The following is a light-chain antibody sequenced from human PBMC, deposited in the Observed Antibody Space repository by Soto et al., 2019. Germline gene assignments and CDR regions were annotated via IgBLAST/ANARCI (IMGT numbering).Light chain of an antibody. CDR1: QTVSSH. CDR3: QQVDIWPWT. J-gene: IGKJ1*01. CDR2: GVF. V-gene: IGKV3D-15*01. Sequence: EVVIAQSPGTLSVSLGQIVTRSGSAYQTVSSHIVTYQQKPGQASRLVIAGVFVRATGIPGGFSGSRSGTEYPLTILRLQSEDFATYYSQQVDIWPWTCGRGTKVYTK.